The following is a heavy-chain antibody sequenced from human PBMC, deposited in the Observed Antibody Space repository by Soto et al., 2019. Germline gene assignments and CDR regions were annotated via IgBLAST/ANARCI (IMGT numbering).Heavy chain of an antibody. Sequence: EVQLVESGGGLVQPGGSLRLSCSASGFTFSIYAMHWVRQAPGKGLEYVSVISTNGGSTYYADSVKGRFTISRDNSKNTVYLQMSSLRAEDTDVYYCVKGEYYYDSSADYPFDYWGQGTLVTVSS. CDR1: GFTFSIYA. D-gene: IGHD3-22*01. CDR2: ISTNGGST. CDR3: VKGEYYYDSSADYPFDY. J-gene: IGHJ4*02. V-gene: IGHV3-64D*06.